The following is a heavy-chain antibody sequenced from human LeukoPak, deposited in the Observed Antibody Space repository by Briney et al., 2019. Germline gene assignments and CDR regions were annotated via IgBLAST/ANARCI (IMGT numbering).Heavy chain of an antibody. CDR3: AKDGQTYCGGDCYPGY. CDR1: GFTFSSYG. CDR2: IWYDGSNK. Sequence: PGGSLRLSCAASGFTFSSYGMHWVRQAPGKGLEWVAVIWYDGSNKYYADSVKGRFTISRDNSKDTLYLQMNSLRAEDTAVYYCAKDGQTYCGGDCYPGYWGQGTLVTVSS. D-gene: IGHD2-21*02. J-gene: IGHJ4*02. V-gene: IGHV3-33*06.